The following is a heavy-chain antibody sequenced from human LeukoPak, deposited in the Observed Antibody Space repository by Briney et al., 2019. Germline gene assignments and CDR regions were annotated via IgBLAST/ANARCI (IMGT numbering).Heavy chain of an antibody. CDR3: AKEEMATSDYYYYYMDV. V-gene: IGHV3-30*02. J-gene: IGHJ6*03. D-gene: IGHD5-24*01. CDR1: GFTFSSYG. Sequence: GGSLRLSCAASGFTFSSYGMHWVRQAPGKGLEWVAFIRYDGSNKYYADSVKGRFTISRDNSKNTLYLQMNSLRAEDTAVYYCAKEEMATSDYYYYYMDVWGKGTTVTVSS. CDR2: IRYDGSNK.